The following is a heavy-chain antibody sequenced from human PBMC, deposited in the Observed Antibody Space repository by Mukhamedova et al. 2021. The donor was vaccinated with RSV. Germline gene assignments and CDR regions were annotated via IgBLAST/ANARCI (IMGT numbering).Heavy chain of an antibody. CDR1: SYY. Sequence: SYYWGWIRQPPGKGLEWIGSIYYSGSTYYNPSLKSRVTISVDTSKNQFSLKLSSVTAADTAVYSCARHRTTQFDFDYWGPGTLVT. D-gene: IGHD1-7*01. CDR2: IYYSGST. J-gene: IGHJ4*02. CDR3: ARHRTTQFDFDY. V-gene: IGHV4-39*01.